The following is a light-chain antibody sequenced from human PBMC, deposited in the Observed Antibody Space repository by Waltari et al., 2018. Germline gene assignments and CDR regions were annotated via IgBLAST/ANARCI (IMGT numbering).Light chain of an antibody. Sequence: YVLTQPPSVSVDPGKTARLTCGGDNIGSKSVNWYQQKPGQAPVLVMFYDSDRPSEIPERFSVSNSGNTATLTISWVEAGDEADYHCQVWDDVTDSGVFGGGTKLTVL. CDR2: YDS. CDR3: QVWDDVTDSGV. J-gene: IGLJ3*02. V-gene: IGLV3-21*04. CDR1: NIGSKS.